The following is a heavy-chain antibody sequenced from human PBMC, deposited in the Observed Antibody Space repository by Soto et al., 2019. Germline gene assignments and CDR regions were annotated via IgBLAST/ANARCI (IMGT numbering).Heavy chain of an antibody. CDR1: GGSVSIGDYL. CDR3: ASSQKGYNWNYFDH. J-gene: IGHJ4*02. CDR2: IHDSGNT. D-gene: IGHD1-20*01. V-gene: IGHV4-30-4*01. Sequence: SETLSLTCTVFGGSVSIGDYLWSWIRQRPGKGLEWIGYIHDSGNTYYNPSLKSRVTISLDTSKNQFSLKVSAVTAADTAVYYCASSQKGYNWNYFDHWGQGALVTVSS.